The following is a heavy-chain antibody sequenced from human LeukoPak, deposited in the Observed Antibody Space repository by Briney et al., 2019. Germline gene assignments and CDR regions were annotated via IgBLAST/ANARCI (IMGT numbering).Heavy chain of an antibody. V-gene: IGHV3-48*02. J-gene: IGHJ3*02. CDR1: GFTFSSYS. Sequence: GRSLRLACAASGFTFSSYSMIWVRQAPGKGLEWVSYISSSSSTIYYADSVKGRFTISRDNAKNSLYLQMNSLRDEDTAVYYCARDLSGRYAFDIWGQGTMVTVSS. D-gene: IGHD3-10*01. CDR2: ISSSSSTI. CDR3: ARDLSGRYAFDI.